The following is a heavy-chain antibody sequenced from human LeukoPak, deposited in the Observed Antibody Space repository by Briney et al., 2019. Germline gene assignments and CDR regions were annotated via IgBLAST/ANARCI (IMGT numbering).Heavy chain of an antibody. CDR3: ARLDGDYTGFNWYFDL. J-gene: IGHJ2*01. CDR1: GGSISNSSYY. CDR2: IYYSGST. V-gene: IGHV4-39*01. Sequence: PSETLSLTCTVSGGSISNSSYYWGWIRQPPGKGLEWIGSIYYSGSTYYNPSLKSRVTISVDTSKNQFSLKLSSVTAADTAVYYCARLDGDYTGFNWYFDLWGRGTLVTVSS. D-gene: IGHD4-17*01.